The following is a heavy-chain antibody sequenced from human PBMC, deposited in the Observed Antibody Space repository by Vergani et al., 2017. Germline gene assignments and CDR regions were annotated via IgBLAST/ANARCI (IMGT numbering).Heavy chain of an antibody. Sequence: EVRLVESGGGLLQPGTSLRLSCSASGFTFGVSNMNWVRQAPGKGLEWVSSISGSSRTIFYADSVKGRFTISRDNAKNALFLQMSSLRVEDTAVYYCAREIAGNVMASWGQGTLVTVSS. V-gene: IGHV3-48*01. J-gene: IGHJ5*02. CDR3: AREIAGNVMAS. CDR2: ISGSSRTI. D-gene: IGHD3-16*01. CDR1: GFTFGVSN.